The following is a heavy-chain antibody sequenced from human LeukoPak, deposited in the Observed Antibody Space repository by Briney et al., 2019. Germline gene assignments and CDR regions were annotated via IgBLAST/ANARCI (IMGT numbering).Heavy chain of an antibody. V-gene: IGHV3-21*01. CDR1: GFTFSSYS. J-gene: IGHJ3*02. CDR2: ISSSSSYI. CDR3: AREVKELYDAFDI. Sequence: GGSLRLSCAASGFTFSSYSMNWVRQAPGKGLEWVSSISSSSSYIYYADSVKGRFTISRDNAKNSLYLQMNSLRAEDTAVYYCAREVKELYDAFDIWGQGTMVTVS. D-gene: IGHD1-26*01.